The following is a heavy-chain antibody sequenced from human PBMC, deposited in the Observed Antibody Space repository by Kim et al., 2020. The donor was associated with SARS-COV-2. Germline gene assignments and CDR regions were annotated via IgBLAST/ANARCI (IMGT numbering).Heavy chain of an antibody. CDR1: GYTFTNNA. CDR3: ARVIWGTYRYTDY. J-gene: IGHJ4*02. V-gene: IGHV7-4-1*02. Sequence: ASVKVSCKASGYTFTNNAISWVRQAPGQGLEWMGWINTDTRNPTYAQAFTRRFVFSVDTSVTTAYLQISSLEAEDTALYYCARVIWGTYRYTDYWGQGTLVTVSS. D-gene: IGHD3-16*02. CDR2: INTDTRNP.